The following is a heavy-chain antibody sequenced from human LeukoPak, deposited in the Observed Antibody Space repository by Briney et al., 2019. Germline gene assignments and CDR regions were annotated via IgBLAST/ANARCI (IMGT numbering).Heavy chain of an antibody. J-gene: IGHJ4*02. D-gene: IGHD3-22*01. V-gene: IGHV3-48*04. CDR1: GFTFSSYS. Sequence: GGSLRLSCAASGFTFSSYSMNWVRQAPGKGLEWVSYISSSSSTIYYADSVKGRFTISRDNAKNSLYLQMNSLRAEDTAVYYCAKDRDDSSGYRSFDYWGQGTLVTVSS. CDR3: AKDRDDSSGYRSFDY. CDR2: ISSSSSTI.